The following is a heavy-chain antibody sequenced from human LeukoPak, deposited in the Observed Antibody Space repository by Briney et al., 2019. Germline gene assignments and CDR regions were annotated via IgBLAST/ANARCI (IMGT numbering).Heavy chain of an antibody. J-gene: IGHJ4*02. V-gene: IGHV3-30*18. CDR3: AKTYYDSSGYDY. CDR1: GFTFSDAW. D-gene: IGHD3-22*01. Sequence: GGSLRLSCAASGFTFSDAWMSWVRQAPGKGLEWVAVISYDGSNKYYADSVKGRFTISRDNSKNTLYLQMNSLRAEDTAVYYCAKTYYDSSGYDYWGQGTLVTVSS. CDR2: ISYDGSNK.